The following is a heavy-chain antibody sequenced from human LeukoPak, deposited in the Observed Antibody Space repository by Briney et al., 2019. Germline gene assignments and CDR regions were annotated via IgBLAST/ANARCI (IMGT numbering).Heavy chain of an antibody. J-gene: IGHJ4*02. CDR3: ARVGSIAAALLFDY. V-gene: IGHV4-61*02. CDR1: GDSFSGDSYY. CDR2: IYTSGST. D-gene: IGHD6-13*01. Sequence: PSETLSLTCTVSGDSFSGDSYYWSWIRQPAGKGLEWIGRIYTSGSTNYNPSLKSRVTMSVDTSKNQFSLKLSSVTAADTAVYYCARVGSIAAALLFDYWGQGTLVTVSS.